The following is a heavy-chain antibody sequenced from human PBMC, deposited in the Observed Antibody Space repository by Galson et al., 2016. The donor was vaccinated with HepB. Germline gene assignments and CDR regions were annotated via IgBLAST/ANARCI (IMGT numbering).Heavy chain of an antibody. D-gene: IGHD6-13*01. Sequence: SETLSLTCTVSGASVTAGEYFRGWVRQPPGKGLEWIGHIYYSDNINQNPSLNGRVSVSVDTSKNQFSLNLSSVTAADTAVYSCARDRLAAAASWVAFDLWGQGTMVTVSA. CDR2: IYYSDNI. CDR3: ARDRLAAAASWVAFDL. CDR1: GASVTAGEYF. V-gene: IGHV4-61*08. J-gene: IGHJ3*01.